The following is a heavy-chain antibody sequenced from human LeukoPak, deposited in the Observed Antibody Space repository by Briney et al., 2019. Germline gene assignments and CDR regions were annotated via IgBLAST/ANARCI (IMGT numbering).Heavy chain of an antibody. CDR3: AGRTRYYYYDGMDV. Sequence: SETLSLTCTVSGGSISSYYWSWIRQPPGKGLEWLGYIYYSGSTNYNPSLKSRVTISVDTSKNQFSLKLSSVTAADTAVYYCAGRTRYYYYDGMDVWGQGTTVTVSS. V-gene: IGHV4-59*01. J-gene: IGHJ6*02. D-gene: IGHD1-14*01. CDR1: GGSISSYY. CDR2: IYYSGST.